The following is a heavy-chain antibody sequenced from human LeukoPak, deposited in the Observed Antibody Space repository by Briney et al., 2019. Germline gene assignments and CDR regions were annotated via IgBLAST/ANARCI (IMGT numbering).Heavy chain of an antibody. D-gene: IGHD6-13*01. Sequence: PSETLSLTCTVSGGSISSYHCSWIRQPAGKGLEWIGRIHTSGSTNYNPSLKSRVTMSVDTSKNQFSLKLSSVTAADTAVYYCARGDSSSAFFDYWGQGTLVTASS. CDR3: ARGDSSSAFFDY. V-gene: IGHV4-4*07. J-gene: IGHJ4*02. CDR1: GGSISSYH. CDR2: IHTSGST.